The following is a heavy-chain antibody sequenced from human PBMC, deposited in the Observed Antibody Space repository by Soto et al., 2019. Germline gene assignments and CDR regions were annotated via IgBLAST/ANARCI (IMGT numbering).Heavy chain of an antibody. D-gene: IGHD3-10*01. CDR1: GFTFSNAW. Sequence: GSLRLSCAASGFTFSNAWMSWVRQAPGKGLEWVGRIKSKTDGGTTDYAAPVKGRFTISRDDSKNTLYLQMNSLKTEDTAVYYGATGVLYMGPDYWGQGNLVTAAS. J-gene: IGHJ4*02. CDR3: ATGVLYMGPDY. CDR2: IKSKTDGGTT. V-gene: IGHV3-15*01.